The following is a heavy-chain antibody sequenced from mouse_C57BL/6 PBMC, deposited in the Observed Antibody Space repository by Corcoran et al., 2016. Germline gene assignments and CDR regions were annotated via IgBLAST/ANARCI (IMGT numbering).Heavy chain of an antibody. CDR3: ARGVLTYAMDY. V-gene: IGHV1-66*01. D-gene: IGHD1-1*01. CDR2: IYPGSGNT. Sequence: QVQLQQSGPELVKPGASVKISCKASGYSFTSYYIHWVKQRPGQGLEWIGWIYPGSGNTKYNEKFKGKATLTADTSSSTAYMQLSSLTSEESAVYYCARGVLTYAMDYWGQGTSGTVSS. J-gene: IGHJ4*01. CDR1: GYSFTSYY.